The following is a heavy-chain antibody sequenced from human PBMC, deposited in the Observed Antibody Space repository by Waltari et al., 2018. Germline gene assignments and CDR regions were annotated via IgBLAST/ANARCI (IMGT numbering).Heavy chain of an antibody. Sequence: QVQLVQSGAELKKPGASVKVSCEASGFTVTNDYIHWVRQAPGYGLEWMGRINPRGSRSTYAQKFQGRVTLTRDTSASKVYMEVTGLRSEDTAVYYCARPRSQFSGAFDLGYWGQGTLVTVSS. J-gene: IGHJ4*02. D-gene: IGHD3-10*01. CDR3: ARPRSQFSGAFDLGY. CDR1: GFTVTNDY. V-gene: IGHV1-46*01. CDR2: INPRGSRS.